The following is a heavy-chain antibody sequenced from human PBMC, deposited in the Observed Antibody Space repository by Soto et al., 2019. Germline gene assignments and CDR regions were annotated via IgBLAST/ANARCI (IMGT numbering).Heavy chain of an antibody. CDR2: ISGSGGTT. CDR1: GFIFSSYA. Sequence: GGSLRLSCAASGFIFSSYAMSWVHQGPGKGLEWVSGISGSGGTTYYADSVRGRFIISRDNSKNTLYVQMNSLRAEDSAIYYCAKRFAYSSGLDGFDIWGQGTMVTVSS. D-gene: IGHD6-19*01. CDR3: AKRFAYSSGLDGFDI. J-gene: IGHJ3*02. V-gene: IGHV3-23*01.